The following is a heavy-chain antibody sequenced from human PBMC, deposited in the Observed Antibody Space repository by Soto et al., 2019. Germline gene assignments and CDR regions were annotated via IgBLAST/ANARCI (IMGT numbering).Heavy chain of an antibody. D-gene: IGHD1-20*01. J-gene: IGHJ4*02. CDR1: GGSVSSGSYY. V-gene: IGHV4-61*01. Sequence: QVQLQESGPGLVKASETLSLTCIVSGGSVSSGSYYWSWIRQPPGKGLEWIGNIFHSGTTNYNASLKRRVSISVDTPTNQFSLKLRSVTAADTAVYYCARVHITGPVDSWGQGNLVTVSS. CDR3: ARVHITGPVDS. CDR2: IFHSGTT.